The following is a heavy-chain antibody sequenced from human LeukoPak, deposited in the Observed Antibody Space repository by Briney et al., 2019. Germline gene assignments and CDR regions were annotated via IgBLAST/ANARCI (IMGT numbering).Heavy chain of an antibody. V-gene: IGHV4-59*08. CDR1: GGSLTRYH. D-gene: IGHD7-27*01. CDR3: ARTTGDGSLDY. J-gene: IGHJ4*02. Sequence: PSETLSLTCTVSGGSLTRYHWSWIRQPPGKGLEWIGYIYYSASTNYNPSLKSRVTISVDRSKNQFSLKLSPVTAADTAVYYCARTTGDGSLDYWGQGTLVTVSS. CDR2: IYYSAST.